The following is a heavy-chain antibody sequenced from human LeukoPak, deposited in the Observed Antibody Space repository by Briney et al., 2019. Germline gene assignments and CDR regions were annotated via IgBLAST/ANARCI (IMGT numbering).Heavy chain of an antibody. D-gene: IGHD2-15*01. J-gene: IGHJ4*02. CDR3: ARARYCSSGNCYKDY. CDR2: DGSEK. V-gene: IGHV3-7*01. Sequence: DGSEKYFAGSVKGRFTISRDNARNSLFLQMNSLRAEDTAVYYCARARYCSSGNCYKDYWGQGSLVTVSS.